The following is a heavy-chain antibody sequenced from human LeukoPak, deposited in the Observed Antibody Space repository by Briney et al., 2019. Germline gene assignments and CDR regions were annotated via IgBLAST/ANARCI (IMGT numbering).Heavy chain of an antibody. D-gene: IGHD3-10*01. V-gene: IGHV4-59*01. Sequence: SETLSLTCTVSGASISSFFWSWIRQPPGKGLEWVAYIYDSGSTTNYNSSLERRVTMSVDTSKNQFSLKLSSVTAADTAVYYCARLLHYTSGNYFDYWGQGTLVTVSS. CDR1: GASISSFF. J-gene: IGHJ4*02. CDR2: IYDSGSTT. CDR3: ARLLHYTSGNYFDY.